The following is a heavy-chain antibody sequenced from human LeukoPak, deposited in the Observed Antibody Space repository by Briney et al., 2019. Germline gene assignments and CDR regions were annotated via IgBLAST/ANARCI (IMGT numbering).Heavy chain of an antibody. V-gene: IGHV1-2*02. CDR2: IHPNSGGT. CDR1: GYTFTVYY. J-gene: IGHJ3*02. D-gene: IGHD3-16*01. CDR3: VRENWAYDI. Sequence: ASVRLSCKASGYTFTVYYMHWARQAPGQGLEWMGWIHPNSGGTNYAQEFQGRVTMTRDTSISTVYMEMSSLRSDDTAVYYCVRENWAYDIWGQGTMVTVSS.